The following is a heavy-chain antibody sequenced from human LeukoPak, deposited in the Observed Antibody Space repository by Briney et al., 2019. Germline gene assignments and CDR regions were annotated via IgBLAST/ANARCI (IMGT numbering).Heavy chain of an antibody. CDR1: GFTFNTYT. D-gene: IGHD3-10*01. J-gene: IGHJ6*04. V-gene: IGHV3-21*01. Sequence: GGSLRLSCAASGFTFNTYTMIWVRLAPGKGLEWVSSISSSSRNIYYADSVEGRFTVPRDNAKNSLYLQMNSLRAEDTAVYYCARGKLWFGETETYYYYGMDVWGTGTTVTVSS. CDR3: ARGKLWFGETETYYYYGMDV. CDR2: ISSSSRNI.